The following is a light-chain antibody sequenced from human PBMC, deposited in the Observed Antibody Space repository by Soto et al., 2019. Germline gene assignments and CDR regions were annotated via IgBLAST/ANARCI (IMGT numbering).Light chain of an antibody. CDR2: GAS. V-gene: IGKV3-20*01. J-gene: IGKJ1*01. CDR1: QSFTTSQ. Sequence: EIVLTQSPGTLSLSPGERATLFCRASQSFTTSQLAWYQQKPGQAPRVLIFGASSRATGIPDRFSGSGSGTDFTLTIGRLEPEDSAVYYCQQYASSPRTFDQGTTVEIK. CDR3: QQYASSPRT.